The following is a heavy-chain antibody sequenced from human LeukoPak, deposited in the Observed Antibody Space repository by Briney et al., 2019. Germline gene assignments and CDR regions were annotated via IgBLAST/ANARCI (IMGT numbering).Heavy chain of an antibody. J-gene: IGHJ4*02. V-gene: IGHV4-31*03. CDR3: ARGTYGDYNPGY. CDR1: GVSISSGGYY. CDR2: IYYSGSA. D-gene: IGHD4-17*01. Sequence: SETLSLTCTVSGVSISSGGYYWSWIRQHPGKGLEWIGYIYYSGSAYYNPSLKSRVTISVDTSKNQFSLKLSSMTAADTAVYYCARGTYGDYNPGYWGQGTLVTVSS.